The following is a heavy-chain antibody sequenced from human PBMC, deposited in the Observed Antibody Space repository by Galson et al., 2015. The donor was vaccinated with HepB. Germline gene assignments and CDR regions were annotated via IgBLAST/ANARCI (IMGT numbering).Heavy chain of an antibody. D-gene: IGHD3-10*01. CDR2: ISYDGSHK. CDR1: GFTFSSYG. V-gene: IGHV3-30*18. Sequence: SLRLSCAASGFTFSSYGMHWVRQAPGKGLEWVAVISYDGSHKYYADSVKGRFTISRDNSKSTLYLEINSLRVEDTAVYYCAKDHIPGEGYYYGMDVWGQGTTVTVSS. CDR3: AKDHIPGEGYYYGMDV. J-gene: IGHJ6*02.